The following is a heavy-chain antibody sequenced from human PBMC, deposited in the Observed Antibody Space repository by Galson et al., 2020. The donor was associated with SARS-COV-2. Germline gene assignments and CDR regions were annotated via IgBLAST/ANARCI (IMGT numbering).Heavy chain of an antibody. D-gene: IGHD1-26*01. CDR1: GFTFDEYA. Sequence: GGSLRLSCAASGFTFDEYAMHWVRQVPGKGLEWVSGISWNSGSTVYVDSVKGRFTISRDNAENSLYLQMNNLRFEDTALYYCVKDTRYYSGTYYSHAFDVWGQGTMVTVSS. V-gene: IGHV3-9*01. CDR2: ISWNSGST. J-gene: IGHJ3*01. CDR3: VKDTRYYSGTYYSHAFDV.